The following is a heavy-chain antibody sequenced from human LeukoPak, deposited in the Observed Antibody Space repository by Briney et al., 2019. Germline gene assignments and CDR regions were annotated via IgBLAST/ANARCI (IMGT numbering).Heavy chain of an antibody. CDR3: ARAADYYDSSGYYIYYYMDV. Sequence: EASVKVSCTASGYTFTSYGISWVRRAPGQGLEWMGWISAYNGNTNYSQELQGRVTMTTDTSTSTAYMELRSLRSHDTAVYYCARAADYYDSSGYYIYYYMDVWGKGTTVTVSS. CDR2: ISAYNGNT. CDR1: GYTFTSYG. J-gene: IGHJ6*03. V-gene: IGHV1-18*01. D-gene: IGHD3-22*01.